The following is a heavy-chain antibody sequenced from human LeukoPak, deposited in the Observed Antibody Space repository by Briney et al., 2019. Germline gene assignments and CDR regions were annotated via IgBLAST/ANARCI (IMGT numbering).Heavy chain of an antibody. CDR1: GFTFCSTW. J-gene: IGHJ4*02. Sequence: GGSLRLSCAASGFTFCSTWMHWVRQAPGKGLVWVSRINSDGSRTSYADSMKGRFTISRDNAKNTLYLQMNSLRAEDTAVYYCGRGFSVGLDYWGQGNLVTVSS. D-gene: IGHD5/OR15-5a*01. V-gene: IGHV3-74*01. CDR2: INSDGSRT. CDR3: GRGFSVGLDY.